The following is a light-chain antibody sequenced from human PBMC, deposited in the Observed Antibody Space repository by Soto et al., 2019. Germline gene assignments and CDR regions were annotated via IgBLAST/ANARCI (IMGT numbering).Light chain of an antibody. V-gene: IGKV1-5*03. CDR1: QTISSW. J-gene: IGKJ1*01. Sequence: QLPQYPSPLSVFIGVRVTITGRASQTISSWLAWYQQKPGKAPKLLIYKASTLKSGVPSRFSGSGSGTEFTLTISSLQPDDFATYYCQHYNVYPWTFGQGTKVDIK. CDR3: QHYNVYPWT. CDR2: KAS.